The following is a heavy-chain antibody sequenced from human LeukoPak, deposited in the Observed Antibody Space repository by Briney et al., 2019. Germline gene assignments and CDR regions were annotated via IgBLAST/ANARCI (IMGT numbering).Heavy chain of an antibody. Sequence: PGGSLRLSCAASGFTFRNYWMSWVRQVPGKGLEWVVNINEGGNEKNYVDSVKGRFTASRDNAQNSLYLQMNSLRVEDTAVYYCAKVSPWFGELDYWGQGTLVTVSS. V-gene: IGHV3-7*03. J-gene: IGHJ4*02. CDR3: AKVSPWFGELDY. D-gene: IGHD3-10*01. CDR2: INEGGNEK. CDR1: GFTFRNYW.